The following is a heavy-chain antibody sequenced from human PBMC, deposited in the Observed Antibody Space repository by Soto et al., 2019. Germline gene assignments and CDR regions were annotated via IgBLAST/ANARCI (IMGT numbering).Heavy chain of an antibody. V-gene: IGHV4-59*01. Sequence: SETLSLTCTVSGVSINYSYWTWIRQPPGKGLEWIGYISYTGSANYNASLKSRLTISVDTSKSQFSLKLSSVTAADTALYYCARVNYGDYYYGMDVWGQGTTVTVSS. D-gene: IGHD4-17*01. CDR2: ISYTGSA. J-gene: IGHJ6*02. CDR1: GVSINYSY. CDR3: ARVNYGDYYYGMDV.